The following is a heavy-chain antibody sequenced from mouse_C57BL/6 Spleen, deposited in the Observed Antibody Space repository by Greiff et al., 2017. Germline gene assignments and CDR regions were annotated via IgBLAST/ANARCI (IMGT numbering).Heavy chain of an antibody. D-gene: IGHD1-1*01. J-gene: IGHJ2*01. V-gene: IGHV1-52*01. CDR1: GYTFTSYW. CDR3: AAGTTVVVDY. Sequence: QVQLKQPGAELVRPGSSVKLSCKASGYTFTSYWMHWVKQRPIQGLEWIGNIDPSDSETHYNQKFKDKATLTVDKSSSTAYMQLSSLTSEDSAVYYCAAGTTVVVDYWGQGTTLTVSS. CDR2: IDPSDSET.